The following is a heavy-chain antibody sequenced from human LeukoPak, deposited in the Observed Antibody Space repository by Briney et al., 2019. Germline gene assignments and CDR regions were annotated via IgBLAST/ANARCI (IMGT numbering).Heavy chain of an antibody. J-gene: IGHJ5*02. D-gene: IGHD6-19*01. CDR1: GDSLNNYY. Sequence: PSQTLSLTYTLSGDSLNNYYWSCIRQPPRKGLEWIGYIYYSGSTTYNPSLKSRVTISVDTSKNQFSLNLSSVTAADTAVYYCARHSGYSSGWYGHWGQGTLVTVSS. CDR3: ARHSGYSSGWYGH. V-gene: IGHV4-59*08. CDR2: IYYSGST.